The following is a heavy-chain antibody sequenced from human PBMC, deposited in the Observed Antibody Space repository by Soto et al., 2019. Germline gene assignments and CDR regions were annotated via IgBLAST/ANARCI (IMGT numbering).Heavy chain of an antibody. V-gene: IGHV1-46*01. Sequence: ASVKVSCKASGYTFTSYYMHWVRQAPGQGLEWMGIINPSGGSTSYAQKFQGRVTMTRDTSTSTVYMELSSLRSEDTAVYYCARDMPAAAGPSEYFQHWGQGTLVTVSS. D-gene: IGHD6-13*01. J-gene: IGHJ1*01. CDR1: GYTFTSYY. CDR3: ARDMPAAAGPSEYFQH. CDR2: INPSGGST.